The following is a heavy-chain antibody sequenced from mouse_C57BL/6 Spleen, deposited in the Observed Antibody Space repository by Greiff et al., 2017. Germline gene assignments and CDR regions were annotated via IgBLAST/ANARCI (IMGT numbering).Heavy chain of an antibody. CDR3: ARNFHYYGRSIYAMDY. V-gene: IGHV2-2*01. CDR1: GFSLTSYG. CDR2: IWSGGST. D-gene: IGHD1-1*01. Sequence: VKLMESGPGLVQPSQSLSITCTVSGFSLTSYGVHWVRQSPGKGLEWLGVIWSGGSTDYNAAFISRLSISKDNSKSQVFFKMNSLQADDTAIYYCARNFHYYGRSIYAMDYWGQGTSVTVSS. J-gene: IGHJ4*01.